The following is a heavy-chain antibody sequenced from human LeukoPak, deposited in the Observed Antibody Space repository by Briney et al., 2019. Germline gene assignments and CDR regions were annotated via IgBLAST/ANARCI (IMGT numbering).Heavy chain of an antibody. CDR1: GFTFSSYG. Sequence: GGSLRLSCAASGFTFSSYGMHWVRQAPGKGLEWVAFIRYDGSNKYYADSVKGRFTISRDNSKNTLYLQMNSLRAEDTAVYYCAKEHGDYRGGAFDIWGQGTMVTVSS. D-gene: IGHD4-17*01. CDR3: AKEHGDYRGGAFDI. CDR2: IRYDGSNK. V-gene: IGHV3-30*02. J-gene: IGHJ3*02.